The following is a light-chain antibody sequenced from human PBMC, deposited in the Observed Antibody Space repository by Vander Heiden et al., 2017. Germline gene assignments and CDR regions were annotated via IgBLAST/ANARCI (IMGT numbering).Light chain of an antibody. Sequence: DIQMTQSPLSLSASVGDTVTITCRASQGIRNDLAWFQQKPGKAPKSLIYTASGLQFGVSSRCSGSGSGTDFTLSISSLQPEDFATYYCQQYNNYPYTFGQGTKLEIK. V-gene: IGKV1-16*01. J-gene: IGKJ2*01. CDR3: QQYNNYPYT. CDR2: TAS. CDR1: QGIRND.